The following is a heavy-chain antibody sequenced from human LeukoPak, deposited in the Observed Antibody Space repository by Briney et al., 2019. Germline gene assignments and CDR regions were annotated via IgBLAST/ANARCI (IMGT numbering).Heavy chain of an antibody. CDR1: GFTFSSYW. CDR2: IKQDGSEK. D-gene: IGHD2-21*02. V-gene: IGHV3-7*01. Sequence: GSLRLSCAASGFTFSSYWMSWVRQAPGKGLEWVANIKQDGSEKYYVDSVKGRFTISRDNAKISLYLQMNSLRAEDTAVYYCARVSGDPRAYYYYYGMDVWGQGTTVTVSS. CDR3: ARVSGDPRAYYYYYGMDV. J-gene: IGHJ6*02.